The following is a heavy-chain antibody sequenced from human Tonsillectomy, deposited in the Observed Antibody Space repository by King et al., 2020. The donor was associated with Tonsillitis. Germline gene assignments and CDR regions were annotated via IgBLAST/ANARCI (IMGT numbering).Heavy chain of an antibody. Sequence: EVQLVESGGGLVQPGGSLRLSCAASGFTFSNYAMSWVRQGPGKGLEWVSAISGSGGSTYYAASVKGRFTISRENSKHTLYLQMNSLRAEDTAVYYCAKDSENDFWSVYFVDHWGQGTLVTVSS. CDR3: AKDSENDFWSVYFVDH. V-gene: IGHV3-23*04. D-gene: IGHD3-3*01. J-gene: IGHJ4*02. CDR2: ISGSGGST. CDR1: GFTFSNYA.